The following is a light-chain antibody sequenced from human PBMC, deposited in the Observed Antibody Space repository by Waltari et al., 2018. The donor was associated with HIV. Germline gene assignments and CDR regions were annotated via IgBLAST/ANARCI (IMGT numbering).Light chain of an antibody. CDR1: NSNVGSYNL. J-gene: IGLJ2*01. CDR2: EVS. Sequence: QSALTQPASVSGSPGQSVTISCTGTNSNVGSYNLVSWYQQPPGIAPKLMIYEVSKRPSGVSNRFSGSKSGNTASLTISGLQAEDEADYYCCSYTGTNPFLLFGGGTKLTVL. CDR3: CSYTGTNPFLL. V-gene: IGLV2-23*02.